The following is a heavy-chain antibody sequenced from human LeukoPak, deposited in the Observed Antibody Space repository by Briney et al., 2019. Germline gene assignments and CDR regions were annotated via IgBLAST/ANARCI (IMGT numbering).Heavy chain of an antibody. V-gene: IGHV1-8*01. D-gene: IGHD3-3*01. CDR1: GYTFTSYD. J-gene: IGHJ6*02. Sequence: ASVKVSCKASGYTFTSYDINWVRQATGQGLEWMGWMIPNSGNTGYAQKFQGSVTMARNTSISTAYMELSSLRSEDTAVYYCARGGDFWSGYGTYYYYGMDVWGQGTTVTVSS. CDR2: MIPNSGNT. CDR3: ARGGDFWSGYGTYYYYGMDV.